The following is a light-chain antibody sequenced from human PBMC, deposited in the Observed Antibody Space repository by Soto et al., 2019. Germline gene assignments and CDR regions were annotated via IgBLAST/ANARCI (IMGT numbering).Light chain of an antibody. V-gene: IGLV2-14*03. Sequence: QSALTQPASVSGSPGQSMTISCTGSSSDIGDYKYVSWYKHHPGKAPKLMIYDVSNRPSGVSNRFSGSKSGNTASLTISGLQAEDEADYYCSSYTSTNFVIFGGGTKLTVL. CDR3: SSYTSTNFVI. J-gene: IGLJ2*01. CDR2: DVS. CDR1: SSDIGDYKY.